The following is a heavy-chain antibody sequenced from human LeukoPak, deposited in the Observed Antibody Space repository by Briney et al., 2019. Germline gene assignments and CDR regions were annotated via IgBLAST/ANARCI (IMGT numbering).Heavy chain of an antibody. Sequence: GGSLRLSCAASGFTVSSNYMSWVRQAPGKGLEWVSVIYSGGSTYYADSVKGRFTISRDNSKNTLYLQMNSLRAKDTAVYYCARGEGTGEAAGVDYWGQGTLVTVSS. J-gene: IGHJ4*02. D-gene: IGHD7-27*01. V-gene: IGHV3-53*01. CDR2: IYSGGST. CDR1: GFTVSSNY. CDR3: ARGEGTGEAAGVDY.